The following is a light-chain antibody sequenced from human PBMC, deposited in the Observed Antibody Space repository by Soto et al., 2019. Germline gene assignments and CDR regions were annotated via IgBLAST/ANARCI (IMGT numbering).Light chain of an antibody. Sequence: EIVLTQSPGTLSLSPGERATLSCRASQSVSSNYLAWYQQKPGQAPRLLIYGTSSRATGIPDRFSGSGSGTDCTLPISRVEPEDLAVYYCQQYGSSPWTFGQGTKVEIK. V-gene: IGKV3-20*01. CDR3: QQYGSSPWT. CDR1: QSVSSNY. CDR2: GTS. J-gene: IGKJ1*01.